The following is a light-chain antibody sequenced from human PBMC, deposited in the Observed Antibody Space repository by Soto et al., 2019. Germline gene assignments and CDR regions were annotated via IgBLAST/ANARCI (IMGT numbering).Light chain of an antibody. CDR1: QSVLSTSNNKKY. Sequence: DIVMTQSPEYLAVSLGERATINCKSSQSVLSTSNNKKYLAWYQQKPGHPPKLLIYWASTRESGVPDRFSGSESETDFTLTINSLQAEDVSVYFCQQHYDTPLTFGGGTKVEVK. V-gene: IGKV4-1*01. CDR2: WAS. J-gene: IGKJ4*01. CDR3: QQHYDTPLT.